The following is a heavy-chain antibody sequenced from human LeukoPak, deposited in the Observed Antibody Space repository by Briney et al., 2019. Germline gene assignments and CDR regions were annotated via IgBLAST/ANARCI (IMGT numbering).Heavy chain of an antibody. Sequence: SETLSLTCTVSGGSISSSSYYWGWIRQPPGKGLEWIGSIYYSGSTYYNPSLKSRVTISVDTSKNQFSLKLSSVTAADTAVYYCARDLPDIVVVVAVTGAFDIWGQGTMVIVSS. CDR2: IYYSGST. CDR1: GGSISSSSYY. CDR3: ARDLPDIVVVVAVTGAFDI. J-gene: IGHJ3*02. V-gene: IGHV4-39*07. D-gene: IGHD2-15*01.